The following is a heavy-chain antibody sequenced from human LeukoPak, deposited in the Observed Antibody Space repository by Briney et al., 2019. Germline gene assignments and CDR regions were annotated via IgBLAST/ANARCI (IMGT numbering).Heavy chain of an antibody. CDR3: AKEMDGSGSSDY. CDR1: GFTFSSYG. D-gene: IGHD3-10*01. V-gene: IGHV3-30*18. Sequence: GRSLRLSCAASGFTFSSYGMHWVRQAPGKGLEWVAVISYDGSNKYYADSVKGRFTISRDNSKNTLYLQMNSLRAEDTAVYYCAKEMDGSGSSDYWGQGTLVTVSS. J-gene: IGHJ4*02. CDR2: ISYDGSNK.